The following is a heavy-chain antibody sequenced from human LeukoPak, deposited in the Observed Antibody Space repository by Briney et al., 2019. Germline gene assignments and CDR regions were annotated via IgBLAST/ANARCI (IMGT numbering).Heavy chain of an antibody. Sequence: GGSLRLSCAASGFTVSSNYMSRVRQAPGKGLEWVSVIYSGGSTYYADSVKGRFTISRDNSKNTLYLQMNSLRAEDTAVYYCARDLRGGYNAFDIWGQGTMVTVSS. CDR3: ARDLRGGYNAFDI. J-gene: IGHJ3*02. D-gene: IGHD5-12*01. CDR2: IYSGGST. V-gene: IGHV3-53*01. CDR1: GFTVSSNY.